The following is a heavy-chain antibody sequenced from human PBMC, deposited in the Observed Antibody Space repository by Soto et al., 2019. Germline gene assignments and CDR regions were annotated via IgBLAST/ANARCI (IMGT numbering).Heavy chain of an antibody. CDR2: ITGSGGGT. J-gene: IGHJ4*02. CDR1: GFTFSSCA. D-gene: IGHD6-13*01. Sequence: GGSLILSCAASGFTFSSCAMSWVRQAPGKGLEWVSSITGSGGGTYHADSVKGRFTISKDTSKNMLYLHMSSLRAEDTAVYYCAKDPGTDSNSWYGIGYYYDCWGQGTLVTVSS. V-gene: IGHV3-23*01. CDR3: AKDPGTDSNSWYGIGYYYDC.